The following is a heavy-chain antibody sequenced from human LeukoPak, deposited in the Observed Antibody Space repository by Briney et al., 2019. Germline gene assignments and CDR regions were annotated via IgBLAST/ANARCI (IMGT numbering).Heavy chain of an antibody. J-gene: IGHJ4*02. V-gene: IGHV3-33*01. CDR2: TRFDGSIK. CDR3: ARWGGTRQYYFDY. CDR1: GFIFSDYG. D-gene: IGHD1-1*01. Sequence: GGSLRLSCAVSGFIFSDYGFHWVRQAPGKGLEWVAVTRFDGSIKQYADSVKGRFTISRNDSKNTLYLQMNFLKSEDTAVYYCARWGGTRQYYFDYWGQGTLVTVSS.